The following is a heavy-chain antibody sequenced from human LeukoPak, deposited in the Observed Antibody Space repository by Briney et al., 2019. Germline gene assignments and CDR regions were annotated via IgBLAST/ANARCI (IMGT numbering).Heavy chain of an antibody. J-gene: IGHJ4*02. D-gene: IGHD2-2*01. V-gene: IGHV3-7*01. Sequence: GGSLRLSCAAPGFTFSSYWMSWVRQAPGKGLEWVANIKQDGSEKYYVDSVKGRFTISRDNAKNSLYLQMNSLRAEDTAVYYCARFRGSMYYFDYWGQGTLVTVSS. CDR3: ARFRGSMYYFDY. CDR2: IKQDGSEK. CDR1: GFTFSSYW.